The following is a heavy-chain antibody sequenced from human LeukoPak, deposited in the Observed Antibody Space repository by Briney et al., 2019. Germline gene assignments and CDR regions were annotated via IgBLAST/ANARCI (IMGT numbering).Heavy chain of an antibody. Sequence: GSLRLSCAASGFTFSNYAMGWVRQVPGKGLEWIGYIYYSGSTNYNPSLKSRVTISVDTSKNQFSLKLSSVTAADTAVYYCARLSGYVWEHDAFDIWGQGTMVTVSS. CDR2: IYYSGST. CDR3: ARLSGYVWEHDAFDI. CDR1: GFTFSNYA. D-gene: IGHD3-16*01. J-gene: IGHJ3*02. V-gene: IGHV4-59*08.